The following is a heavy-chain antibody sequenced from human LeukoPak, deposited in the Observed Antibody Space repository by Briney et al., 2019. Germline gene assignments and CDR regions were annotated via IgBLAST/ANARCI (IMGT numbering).Heavy chain of an antibody. CDR3: ARALDFGGNDFDY. V-gene: IGHV1-46*01. CDR2: INPTGGGT. D-gene: IGHD4-23*01. J-gene: IGHJ4*02. Sequence: SVKVSCKASGYAFSSYYMHWVRQAPGQGLEWMGIINPTGGGTTYAQKFQGRLTMTRDTSTATIYMDLSSLRSKDTAVYFCARALDFGGNDFDYWGQGTLVTVSS. CDR1: GYAFSSYY.